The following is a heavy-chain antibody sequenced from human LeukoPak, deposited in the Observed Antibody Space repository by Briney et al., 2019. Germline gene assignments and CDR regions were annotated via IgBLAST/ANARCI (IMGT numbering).Heavy chain of an antibody. CDR1: GFTFSSYA. CDR2: ISGSGGST. D-gene: IGHD6-19*01. V-gene: IGHV3-23*01. J-gene: IGHJ1*01. CDR3: AKDRGSGWYPVDFQH. Sequence: GGSLRPSFGASGFTFSSYAMSWVRQGPGEGLGWVSAISGSGGSTYYADSVKGRFTISRDNSKNTLYLQMNSLRAEDTAVYYCAKDRGSGWYPVDFQHWGQGTLVTVSS.